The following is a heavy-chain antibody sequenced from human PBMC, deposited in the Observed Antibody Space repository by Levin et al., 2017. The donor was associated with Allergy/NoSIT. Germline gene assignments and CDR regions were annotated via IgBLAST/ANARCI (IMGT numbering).Heavy chain of an antibody. V-gene: IGHV3-7*01. CDR2: INPDKSEK. Sequence: GGSLRLSCAASGFTFSTYWMSWVRQAPGKGLEWVANINPDKSEKHYVDSVKGRFTISRDNAKSTLYLQMDSLRAEDTAVYYCAGRCCTGISCYGVEWKHWGQGILVTVSS. CDR3: AGRCCTGISCYGVEWKH. CDR1: GFTFSTYW. D-gene: IGHD2-2*01. J-gene: IGHJ1*01.